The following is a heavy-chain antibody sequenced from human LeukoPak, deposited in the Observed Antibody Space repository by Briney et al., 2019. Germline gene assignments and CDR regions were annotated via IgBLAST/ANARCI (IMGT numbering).Heavy chain of an antibody. Sequence: SETLSLTCTVSGGSINSCYWSWIRQPPGKGLEWIGHMYYSGGTNYNPSLKSRVTISVDTSKNQFSLKLSSVTAADTAVYYCTRRCKDAYTLYCFDYWGQGTLVTVSS. J-gene: IGHJ4*02. V-gene: IGHV4-59*01. CDR2: MYYSGGT. CDR3: TRRCKDAYTLYCFDY. D-gene: IGHD5-24*01. CDR1: GGSINSCY.